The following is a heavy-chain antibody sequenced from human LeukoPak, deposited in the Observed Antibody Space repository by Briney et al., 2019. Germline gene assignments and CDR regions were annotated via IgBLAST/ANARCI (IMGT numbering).Heavy chain of an antibody. D-gene: IGHD1-1*01. Sequence: GGSLRLSCAASGFTFSSFDMHWVRQPTGQGLEWVSTIGTASDIYYPGSVEGRLTLSRDNAKNSLYLQMNSLTAGDTAVYYCARGPPRGKYYYMDVWGKGTTVTVSS. CDR1: GFTFSSFD. CDR2: IGTASDI. J-gene: IGHJ6*03. V-gene: IGHV3-13*01. CDR3: ARGPPRGKYYYMDV.